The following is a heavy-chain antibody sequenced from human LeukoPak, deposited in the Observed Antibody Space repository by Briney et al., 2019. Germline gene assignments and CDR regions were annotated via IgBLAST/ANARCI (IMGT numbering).Heavy chain of an antibody. CDR1: GFTFSSYS. V-gene: IGHV3-21*01. Sequence: PGGSLRLSCAASGFTFSSYSMNWVRQAPGKGLEWVSSISSSSSYIYYADSVKGRFTISRDNAKNSLHLQMNSLRAEDTAVYYCARAPPLRFLEWLLNYWGQGTLVTVSS. CDR2: ISSSSSYI. D-gene: IGHD3-3*01. CDR3: ARAPPLRFLEWLLNY. J-gene: IGHJ4*02.